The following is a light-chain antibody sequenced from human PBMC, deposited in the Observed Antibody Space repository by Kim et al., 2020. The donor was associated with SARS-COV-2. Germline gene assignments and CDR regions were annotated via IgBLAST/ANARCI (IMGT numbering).Light chain of an antibody. J-gene: IGKJ4*01. CDR2: GAS. V-gene: IGKV3-15*01. Sequence: VSPGERASLACRASQSMSNNVAWYQQKPGRAPRLLIFGASTRATGIPARFSGSGSGADFTLTISSLQSEDSAVYFCQQFHSWPLTFGGGTKVYIK. CDR3: QQFHSWPLT. CDR1: QSMSNN.